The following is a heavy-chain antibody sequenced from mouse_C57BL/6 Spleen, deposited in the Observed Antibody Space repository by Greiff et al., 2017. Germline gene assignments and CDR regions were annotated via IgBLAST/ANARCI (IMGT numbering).Heavy chain of an antibody. CDR1: GFSLTSYG. Sequence: QVQLQQSGPGLVQPSQSLSITCTVSGFSLTSYGVHWVRQSPGKGLEWLGVIWSGGSTDYNAALISRLSISKDNSKSQVFFKMNSLQADDPAIYYCASKKSYYCGSSYGYFDVWGTGTTVTVSS. CDR2: IWSGGST. CDR3: ASKKSYYCGSSYGYFDV. J-gene: IGHJ1*03. V-gene: IGHV2-2*01. D-gene: IGHD1-1*01.